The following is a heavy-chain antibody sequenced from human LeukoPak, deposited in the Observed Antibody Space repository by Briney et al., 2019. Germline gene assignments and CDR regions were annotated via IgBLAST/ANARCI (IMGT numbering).Heavy chain of an antibody. CDR3: ARDETYCSGGSCYPGVMEY. J-gene: IGHJ4*02. V-gene: IGHV7-4-1*02. CDR1: GYTFTSYA. Sequence: ASVKVSCKASGYTFTSYAINWMRQAPGQGLEWMGWINTNTGNPTYAQGFTGRFVFSLDTSVNTAYLQISSLKAEDTAVYYCARDETYCSGGSCYPGVMEYWGQGTLVTVSS. D-gene: IGHD2-15*01. CDR2: INTNTGNP.